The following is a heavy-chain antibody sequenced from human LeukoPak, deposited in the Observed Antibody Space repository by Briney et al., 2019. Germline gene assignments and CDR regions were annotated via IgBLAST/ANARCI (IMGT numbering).Heavy chain of an antibody. J-gene: IGHJ6*02. D-gene: IGHD4-17*01. V-gene: IGHV1-69*04. Sequence: GASVKVSCTASGGTFSIYAISWVRQAPGQGLAWMGRIIPILGIANYAQKFQGRVTITADKSTSTAYMELSSLRSEDTAVYYCARHYGDYYYYYGMDVWGQGTTVTVSS. CDR3: ARHYGDYYYYYGMDV. CDR1: GGTFSIYA. CDR2: IIPILGIA.